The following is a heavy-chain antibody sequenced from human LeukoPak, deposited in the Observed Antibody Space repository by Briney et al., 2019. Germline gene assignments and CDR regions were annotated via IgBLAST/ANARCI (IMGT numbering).Heavy chain of an antibody. D-gene: IGHD3-10*01. J-gene: IGHJ4*02. Sequence: GGSLRLSCAASGFSISNDWMSWVRQAPGKGLEWVARVKSRSAGETTDYAAPVKGRFTISRDDSKNTLYLQMNSLKTEDTAVYYCTLIQGWGSGSYYRDFWGQGTLVTVSS. CDR1: GFSISNDW. V-gene: IGHV3-15*01. CDR2: VKSRSAGETT. CDR3: TLIQGWGSGSYYRDF.